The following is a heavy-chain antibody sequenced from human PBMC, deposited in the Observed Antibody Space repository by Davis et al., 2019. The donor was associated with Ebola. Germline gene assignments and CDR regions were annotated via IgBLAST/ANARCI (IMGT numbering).Heavy chain of an antibody. J-gene: IGHJ6*02. D-gene: IGHD2-2*01. V-gene: IGHV3-23*01. CDR1: GFTFSSYA. Sequence: GESLKISCAASGFTFSSYAMSWVRQAPGKGLEWVSTIIGSGGSTYYADSVKGRFTISRDNSKNTLYLQMNSLKTEDTAVYYCTMNIPAAMGGMDVWGQGTTVTVSS. CDR2: IIGSGGST. CDR3: TMNIPAAMGGMDV.